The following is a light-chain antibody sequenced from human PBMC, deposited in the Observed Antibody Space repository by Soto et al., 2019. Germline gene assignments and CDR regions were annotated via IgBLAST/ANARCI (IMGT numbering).Light chain of an antibody. V-gene: IGKV3-20*01. CDR2: GAS. Sequence: EIVLTQSPGTLSLSPGERATLSCRASQSVSGNYLAWYRQQRPGQAPGLLIYGASSRATGIPDRFSGSGSGTDFTLTISRLEPEDSAVYYCQQYDSSPSTFGQGTKLEIK. J-gene: IGKJ2*01. CDR1: QSVSGNY. CDR3: QQYDSSPST.